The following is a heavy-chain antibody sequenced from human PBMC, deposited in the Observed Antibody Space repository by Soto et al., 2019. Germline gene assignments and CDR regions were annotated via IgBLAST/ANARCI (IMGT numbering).Heavy chain of an antibody. CDR3: ARYGNLAFRGYSFAFDV. V-gene: IGHV1-2*06. CDR1: GYRFTAYY. J-gene: IGHJ4*02. Sequence: QVQLVQSGAEVKKPGASVRVSCEASGYRFTAYYIHWVRQAPGQGLEWMGRMNLDTGGTTYAQKFQGRVTMTRDTSINTAYMEVSSLKSDDTAIYYCARYGNLAFRGYSFAFDVGGQGTLVTVSS. D-gene: IGHD5-18*01. CDR2: MNLDTGGT.